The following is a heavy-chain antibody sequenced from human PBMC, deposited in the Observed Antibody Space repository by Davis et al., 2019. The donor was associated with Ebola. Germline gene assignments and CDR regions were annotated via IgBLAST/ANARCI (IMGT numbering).Heavy chain of an antibody. D-gene: IGHD3-3*01. V-gene: IGHV4-34*01. CDR1: GGSISSYY. CDR3: ARGRWSGYRYYYYYYGMDV. CDR2: INHSGST. Sequence: MPSEALSLTCTVSGGSISSYYWSWIRQPPGKGLEWLGEINHSGSTNYNPSLKSRVTISVDTSKNQFSLKLSSVTAADTAVYYCARGRWSGYRYYYYYYGMDVWGQGTTVTVSS. J-gene: IGHJ6*02.